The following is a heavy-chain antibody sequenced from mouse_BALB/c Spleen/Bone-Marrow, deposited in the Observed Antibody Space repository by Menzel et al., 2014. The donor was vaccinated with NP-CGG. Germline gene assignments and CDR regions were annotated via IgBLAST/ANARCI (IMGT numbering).Heavy chain of an antibody. CDR3: ARLYGNHLFYAMDY. CDR2: IDPANGNT. V-gene: IGHV14-3*02. Sequence: EVHLVESGAELVKPGASVKLSCTASGFNIKDTYMHWVKQRPEQGLEWIGRIDPANGNTKYDPKFQGKATITADTSSNTAYLQLSSLTSEDTAVYYCARLYGNHLFYAMDYWGQGTSVTVSS. CDR1: GFNIKDTY. D-gene: IGHD2-1*01. J-gene: IGHJ4*01.